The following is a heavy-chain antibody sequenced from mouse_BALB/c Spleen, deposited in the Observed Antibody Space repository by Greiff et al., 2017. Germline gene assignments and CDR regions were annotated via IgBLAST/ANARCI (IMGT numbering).Heavy chain of an antibody. J-gene: IGHJ4*01. D-gene: IGHD2-14*01. V-gene: IGHV1-82*01. Sequence: VQLQQSGPELVKPGASVKISCKASGYAFSSSWMNWVKQRPGQGLEWIGRIYPGDGDTNYNGKFKGKATLTADKSSSTAYMQLSSLTSVDSAVYFCARKGGTPYYYAMDYWGQGTSVTVSS. CDR3: ARKGGTPYYYAMDY. CDR2: IYPGDGDT. CDR1: GYAFSSSW.